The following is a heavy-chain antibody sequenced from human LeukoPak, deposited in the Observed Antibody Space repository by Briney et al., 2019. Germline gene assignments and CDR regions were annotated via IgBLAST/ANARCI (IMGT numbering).Heavy chain of an antibody. Sequence: PSETLSLTCTVSGDSIRTTRYWGWIRRPPGKGLEWIGAVYFSGSTYYNPSLKSRVIISVDTSKNQFSLKLTSVTAADTAVYYCATQGYNNQTMDVWGQGTTVTVSS. CDR2: VYFSGST. V-gene: IGHV4-39*01. CDR1: GDSIRTTRY. D-gene: IGHD5-24*01. J-gene: IGHJ6*02. CDR3: ATQGYNNQTMDV.